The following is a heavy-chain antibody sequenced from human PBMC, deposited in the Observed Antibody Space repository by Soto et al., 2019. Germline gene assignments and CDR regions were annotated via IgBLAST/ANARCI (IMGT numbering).Heavy chain of an antibody. D-gene: IGHD5-18*01. CDR2: IYYSGST. V-gene: IGHV4-30-4*01. CDR3: ASLKLGYSTFDP. CDR1: GGSISRGGYS. J-gene: IGHJ5*02. Sequence: SETLSLTCAVSGGSISRGGYSWSWIRQPPGKGLEWIGYIYYSGSTYYNPSLKSRVTISVDTSKNQFSLKLSSVTAADTAVYYCASLKLGYSTFDPWGQGTLVTVSS.